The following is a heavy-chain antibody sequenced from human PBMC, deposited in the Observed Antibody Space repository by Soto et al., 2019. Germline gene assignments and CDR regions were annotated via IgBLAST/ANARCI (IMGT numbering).Heavy chain of an antibody. J-gene: IGHJ4*02. CDR2: IIPIFGTA. CDR1: GGTFSSYA. V-gene: IGHV1-69*13. D-gene: IGHD1-7*01. CDR3: ARAPRGTGTTSLDDY. Sequence: GASVKVSCKASGGTFSSYAISWVRQAPGQGLEWMGGIIPIFGTANYAQKFQGRVTITADESTSTAYMELSSLRSEDTAVYYCARAPRGTGTTSLDDYWGQGTLVTVSS.